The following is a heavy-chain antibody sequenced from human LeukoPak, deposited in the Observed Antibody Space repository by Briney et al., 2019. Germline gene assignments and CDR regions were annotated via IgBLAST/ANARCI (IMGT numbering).Heavy chain of an antibody. J-gene: IGHJ4*02. D-gene: IGHD2-15*01. V-gene: IGHV4-59*01. CDR2: IYYSGST. CDR3: ARDSLLGNYFDY. CDR1: GGSISSYY. Sequence: SETLSLTCTVSGGSISSYYWSWIRQPPGRGLEWIGYIYYSGSTNYNPSLRSRVTISVDTSKNQFSLKLSSVTAADTAVYYCARDSLLGNYFDYWGQGTLVTVSS.